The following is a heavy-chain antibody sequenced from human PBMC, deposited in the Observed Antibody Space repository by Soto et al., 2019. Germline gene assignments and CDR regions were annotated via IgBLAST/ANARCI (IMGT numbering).Heavy chain of an antibody. CDR2: ISGSGGST. Sequence: PGGSLRLSCVASGFTFSGNVMSWVRQAPGKGLEWISIISGSGGSTYYADSVKGRFTISRDNSNNTLYLQMHSLTAADTAVYYCAKNGCGGDCYSSVAGNWFDPWGEGPMVTV. D-gene: IGHD2-21*02. V-gene: IGHV3-23*01. CDR3: AKNGCGGDCYSSVAGNWFDP. J-gene: IGHJ5*02. CDR1: GFTFSGNV.